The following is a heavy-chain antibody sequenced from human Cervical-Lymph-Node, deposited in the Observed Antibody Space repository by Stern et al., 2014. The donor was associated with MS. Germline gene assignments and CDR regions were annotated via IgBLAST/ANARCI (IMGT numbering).Heavy chain of an antibody. CDR2: ISAYNGNT. V-gene: IGHV1-18*01. D-gene: IGHD1-1*01. CDR3: ARESRNNEPLYNWFDP. J-gene: IGHJ5*02. CDR1: GYTFTSYG. Sequence: QLVQSGAEVKKPGASVKVSCKASGYTFTSYGISWVRQAPGQGLEWMGWISAYNGNTNYAHKLQGRVTMTKDTSTSTAYMELRSLRSDDTAVYYCARESRNNEPLYNWFDPWGQGTLVTVSS.